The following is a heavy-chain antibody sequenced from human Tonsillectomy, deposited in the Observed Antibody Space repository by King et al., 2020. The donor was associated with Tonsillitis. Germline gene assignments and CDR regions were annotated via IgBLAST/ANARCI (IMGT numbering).Heavy chain of an antibody. CDR2: IIPIFGTT. CDR3: ESPRAQLDRDYYYNGLDV. J-gene: IGHJ6*02. Sequence: QLVQSGAEVKKPGSSVKVSCKASGGTFSSNGLTWVRQAPGQGLEWMGGIIPIFGTTNYAQKFQGRVTISADKVTSTAYMELSSIKSDDTAGYYWESPRAQLDRDYYYNGLDVWGQGTPVTVSS. CDR1: GGTFSSNG. V-gene: IGHV1-69*06. D-gene: IGHD6-13*01.